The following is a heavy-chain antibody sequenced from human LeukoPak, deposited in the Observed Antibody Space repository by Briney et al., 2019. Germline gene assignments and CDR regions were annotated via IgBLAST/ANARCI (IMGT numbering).Heavy chain of an antibody. D-gene: IGHD2-2*01. CDR2: ISSSSSYI. J-gene: IGHJ4*02. V-gene: IGHV3-21*01. CDR1: GFTFSSYS. CDR3: ARDRCSSTSCYCDY. Sequence: GASLRLSCAASGFTFSSYSMNWVRQAPGKGLEWVSSISSSSSYIYYADSVKGRFTISRDNAKNSLYLQMNSLRAEDTAVYYCARDRCSSTSCYCDYWGQGTLVTVSS.